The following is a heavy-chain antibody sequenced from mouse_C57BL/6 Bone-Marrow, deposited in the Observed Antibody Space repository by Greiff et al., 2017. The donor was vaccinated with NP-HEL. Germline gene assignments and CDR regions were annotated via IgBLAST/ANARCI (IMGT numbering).Heavy chain of an antibody. Sequence: QVQLQQSGPELVKPGASVKISCKASGYAFSSSWMNWVKQRPGKGLEWIGRIYPGDGDTNYNGKFKGKATLTADNSSSTAYMQLSSLTSEDSAVYFCARRKFGSSRSRYWYFDVWGTGTTVTVSS. J-gene: IGHJ1*03. D-gene: IGHD1-1*01. V-gene: IGHV1-82*01. CDR1: GYAFSSSW. CDR2: IYPGDGDT. CDR3: ARRKFGSSRSRYWYFDV.